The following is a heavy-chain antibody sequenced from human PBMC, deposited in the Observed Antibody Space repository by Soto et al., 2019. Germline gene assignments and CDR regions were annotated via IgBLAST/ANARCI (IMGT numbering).Heavy chain of an antibody. CDR1: RMTLDDCT. V-gene: IGHV3-9*01. CDR3: APLEGTYYDFWSGPA. Sequence: PGRSIRLSCAASRMTLDDCTMHWLRPAPGKGLVWVSGISWNSGSIGYAYCVRGRFTISRDNAKNSLYLQMNSLRAERTALYYCAPLEGTYYDFWSGPAWGKGTLVIVSS. J-gene: IGHJ5*02. CDR2: ISWNSGSI. D-gene: IGHD3-3*01.